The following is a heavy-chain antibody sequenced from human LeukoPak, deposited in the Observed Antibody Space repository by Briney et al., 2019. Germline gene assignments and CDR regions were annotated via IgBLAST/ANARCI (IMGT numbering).Heavy chain of an antibody. CDR3: ARGSMTTDAFDI. CDR2: IYYSGST. J-gene: IGHJ3*02. Sequence: PSETLSLTCTVSGGSISSHYWSWIRQPPGKGLEWIGYIYYSGSTNYNPSLKSRATISVDTSKNQFSLKLSSVTAADTAVYYCARGSMTTDAFDIWGQGTMVTVSS. V-gene: IGHV4-59*11. CDR1: GGSISSHY. D-gene: IGHD1-14*01.